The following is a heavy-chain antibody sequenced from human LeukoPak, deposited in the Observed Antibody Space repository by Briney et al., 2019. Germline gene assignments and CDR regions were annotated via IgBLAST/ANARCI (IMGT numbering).Heavy chain of an antibody. V-gene: IGHV3-7*01. D-gene: IGHD2-15*01. CDR3: AREGYDSGYYYYMDV. Sequence: PGGSLRLSCAASGFTFTNYWMSWVRQAPGKGLEWVANINQDGSEKYYVDSVKGRFTISRDNAKNSLSVQMKSLRAEDTAVYFCAREGYDSGYYYYMDVWGKGTTATVSS. CDR1: GFTFTNYW. J-gene: IGHJ6*03. CDR2: INQDGSEK.